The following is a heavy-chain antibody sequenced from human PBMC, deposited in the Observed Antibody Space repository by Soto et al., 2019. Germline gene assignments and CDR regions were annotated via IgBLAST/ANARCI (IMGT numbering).Heavy chain of an antibody. CDR3: ARPRPGSYWPADFDY. CDR1: GGTFSSYA. Sequence: ASVKVSCKASGGTFSSYAISWVRQAPGQGLEWMGGIIPIFGTANYAQKFQGRVTITADESTSTAYMELSSLRSEDTAVYYCARPRPGSYWPADFDYWGQGTLVTVSS. J-gene: IGHJ4*02. D-gene: IGHD1-26*01. CDR2: IIPIFGTA. V-gene: IGHV1-69*13.